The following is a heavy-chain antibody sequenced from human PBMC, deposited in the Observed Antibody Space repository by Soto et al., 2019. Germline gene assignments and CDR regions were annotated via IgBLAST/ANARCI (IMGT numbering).Heavy chain of an antibody. Sequence: QVQLQQWGAGLLKPSETLSLTCAVYGGSFSGYYWSWIRQPPGKGLEWIGEINHSGSTNYNPSLKSRVTISVDTSKNQFSLKLSSVTAADMAVYYCARSTIFDMDVWGKGTTVTVSS. CDR3: ARSTIFDMDV. J-gene: IGHJ6*03. CDR2: INHSGST. D-gene: IGHD3-3*01. CDR1: GGSFSGYY. V-gene: IGHV4-34*01.